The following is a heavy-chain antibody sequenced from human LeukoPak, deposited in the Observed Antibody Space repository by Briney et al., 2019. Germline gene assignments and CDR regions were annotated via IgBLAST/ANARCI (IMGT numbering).Heavy chain of an antibody. D-gene: IGHD5-18*01. CDR1: GFTFSDYW. CDR2: IKEDGSEK. V-gene: IGHV3-7*01. CDR3: AKDLSWNTADR. J-gene: IGHJ5*02. Sequence: GGSLRLSCAASGFTFSDYWMSWVRQAPGKGLEWVANIKEDGSEKYYVDSVKGRFTISRDNAKNSLNLQMNSLRAEDTAVYYCAKDLSWNTADRWGQGILVTVSS.